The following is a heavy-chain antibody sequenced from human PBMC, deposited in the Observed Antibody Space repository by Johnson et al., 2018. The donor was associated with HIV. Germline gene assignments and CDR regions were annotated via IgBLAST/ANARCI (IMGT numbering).Heavy chain of an antibody. J-gene: IGHJ3*02. CDR1: GFTFSSYA. CDR3: ARGALGDWVDAFDI. D-gene: IGHD3-16*01. V-gene: IGHV3-30-3*01. CDR2: ISYDGSNK. Sequence: QVQLVESGGGVVQPGRSLRLSCAASGFTFSSYAMHWVRQAPGKGLEWVAVISYDGSNKYYADSVKGRFTISRDNSKHTLYLQMNSLRAEDTAVFYCARGALGDWVDAFDIWGQGTMVTVSS.